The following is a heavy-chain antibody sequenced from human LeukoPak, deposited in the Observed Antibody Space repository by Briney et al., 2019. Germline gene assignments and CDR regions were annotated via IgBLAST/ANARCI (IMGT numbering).Heavy chain of an antibody. D-gene: IGHD2-21*01. J-gene: IGHJ6*03. Sequence: GASVKVSCKASGYTFTSYGISWVRQAPGQGLEWMGWISAYNGNTNYAQKLQGRVTMTTDTSTSTAYMELRSLRSDDTAVYYCARDIRDILGYTYHMDVWGKGTTVTVSS. V-gene: IGHV1-18*01. CDR1: GYTFTSYG. CDR3: ARDIRDILGYTYHMDV. CDR2: ISAYNGNT.